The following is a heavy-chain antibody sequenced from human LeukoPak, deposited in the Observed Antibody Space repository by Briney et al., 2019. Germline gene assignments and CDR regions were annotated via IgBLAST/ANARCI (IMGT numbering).Heavy chain of an antibody. Sequence: GASVKVSCKASGYTFTSYYVHWVRQASGQGLEWMGIINPSGGSTSYAQKFQGRVTMTRDMSTSTVYMELSSLRSEDTAVYYCARDPNYDFSLDYWGQGTLVTVSS. D-gene: IGHD3-3*01. CDR3: ARDPNYDFSLDY. CDR2: INPSGGST. CDR1: GYTFTSYY. V-gene: IGHV1-46*01. J-gene: IGHJ4*02.